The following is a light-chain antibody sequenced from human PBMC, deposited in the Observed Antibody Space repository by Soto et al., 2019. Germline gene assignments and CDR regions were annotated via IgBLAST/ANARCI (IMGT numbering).Light chain of an antibody. Sequence: DIQMTQSPSSLSASVGDRVTMTCQASQDISNYLNWFQQKPGKAPKLLIQDASNLETGVPSRFSGSGSGTNFIFTISSLQAEDIATYYCQQYDNLPYTFGQGTKLQIK. J-gene: IGKJ2*01. CDR3: QQYDNLPYT. CDR2: DAS. CDR1: QDISNY. V-gene: IGKV1-33*01.